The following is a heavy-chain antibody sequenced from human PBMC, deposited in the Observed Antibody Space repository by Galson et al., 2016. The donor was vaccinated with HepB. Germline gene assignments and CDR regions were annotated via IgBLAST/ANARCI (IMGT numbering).Heavy chain of an antibody. CDR3: ARHYWGYSSGWYVEKNLRRRQEVNWFDP. V-gene: IGHV3-33*08. CDR1: GFTFSRYG. J-gene: IGHJ5*02. CDR2: IWNDGCNK. Sequence: SLRLSCAASGFTFSRYGMHWVRQAPGKGLEWLAGIWNDGCNKYYVDSVKGRFTISRENSKNPLYPRMNSLRAEDTAVYYCARHYWGYSSGWYVEKNLRRRQEVNWFDPWGQGTLVTVSS. D-gene: IGHD6-19*01.